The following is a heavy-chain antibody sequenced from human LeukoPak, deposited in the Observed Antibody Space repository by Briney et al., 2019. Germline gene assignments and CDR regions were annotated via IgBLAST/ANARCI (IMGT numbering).Heavy chain of an antibody. Sequence: SETLSLTCTDSGGSISSYYWSWIRQPPGKGLEWIGYIYYSGSTNYNPSLKSRVTISVDTSKNQFSLKLSSVTAADTAVYYCARWGPWWGVVPAAAKLAFDIWGQGTMVTVSS. V-gene: IGHV4-59*01. CDR2: IYYSGST. CDR3: ARWGPWWGVVPAAAKLAFDI. J-gene: IGHJ3*02. CDR1: GGSISSYY. D-gene: IGHD2-2*01.